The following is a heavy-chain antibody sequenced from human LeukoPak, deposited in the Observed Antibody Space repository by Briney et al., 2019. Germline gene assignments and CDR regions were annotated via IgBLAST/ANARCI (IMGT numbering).Heavy chain of an antibody. D-gene: IGHD3-22*01. CDR1: GFTFNNYW. Sequence: GGSLRLSCAASGFTFNNYWMTWVRQAPGKGLEWVATIKHDGRDKYYVDSVKGRFAISRDNANNSVHLQMNSLRAEDTAVYFFARSYAASGYYYGVAYWGQGTLVSVSS. CDR3: ARSYAASGYYYGVAY. J-gene: IGHJ4*02. V-gene: IGHV3-7*01. CDR2: IKHDGRDK.